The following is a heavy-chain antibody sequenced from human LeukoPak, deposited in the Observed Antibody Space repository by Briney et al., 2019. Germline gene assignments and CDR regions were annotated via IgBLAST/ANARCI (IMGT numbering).Heavy chain of an antibody. CDR2: IYPGDSDT. Sequence: GESLKISCKGFGYSFSSYWIGWVRQMPGKGLEWMGIIYPGDSDTRYSPSFQGQVTISADKSISTAYLQWSSLKASDTAMYYCSRHVSGIALAGTVWWFDPWVQGTLVTVSS. D-gene: IGHD6-19*01. V-gene: IGHV5-51*01. CDR1: GYSFSSYW. J-gene: IGHJ5*02. CDR3: SRHVSGIALAGTVWWFDP.